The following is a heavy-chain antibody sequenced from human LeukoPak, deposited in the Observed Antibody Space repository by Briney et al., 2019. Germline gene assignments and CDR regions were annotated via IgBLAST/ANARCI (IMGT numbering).Heavy chain of an antibody. V-gene: IGHV4-59*01. J-gene: IGHJ2*01. D-gene: IGHD5-24*01. CDR2: IYNSGST. Sequence: SETLSLTCTVSDGSITSYYWNWIRQPPGKGLEWIGNIYNSGSTDYIPSLKSRVTISVNTSKNQISLKLNSVTAADTAVYYCARDRGPYWYFDLWGRGTLVTVSS. CDR1: DGSITSYY. CDR3: ARDRGPYWYFDL.